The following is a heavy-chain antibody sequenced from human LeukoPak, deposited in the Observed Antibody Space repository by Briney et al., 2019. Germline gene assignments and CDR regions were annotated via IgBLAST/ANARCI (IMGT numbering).Heavy chain of an antibody. D-gene: IGHD5-18*01. V-gene: IGHV3-23*01. CDR2: ISSSGSAT. CDR3: ANGGRDDTGSY. CDR1: GFTFSNYA. Sequence: PGGSLRLSCAASGFTFSNYAMTWVRQAPGKGLEWVSGISSSGSATKYADSVKGRFIISRDNVKNTLYVQMKSLRAEDTAVYYCANGGRDDTGSYWGQGTLVTVSS. J-gene: IGHJ4*02.